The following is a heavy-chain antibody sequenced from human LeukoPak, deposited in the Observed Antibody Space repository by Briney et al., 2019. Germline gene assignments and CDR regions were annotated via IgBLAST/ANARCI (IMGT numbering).Heavy chain of an antibody. CDR2: ISYDGSNE. D-gene: IGHD6-13*01. CDR1: GFTFSSYV. V-gene: IGHV3-30*04. J-gene: IGHJ6*03. Sequence: GRSLRLSCAASGFTFSSYVMHWVRQAPGKGLEWVAIISYDGSNEYYADSVKGRFTISRDNSKNTLYLQMNSLRAEDTAVYYCAREPSSSWYYYYYYYYMDVWSKGTTVTVSS. CDR3: AREPSSSWYYYYYYYYMDV.